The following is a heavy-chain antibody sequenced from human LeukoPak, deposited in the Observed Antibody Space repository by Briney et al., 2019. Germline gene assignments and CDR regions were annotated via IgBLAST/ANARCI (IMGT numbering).Heavy chain of an antibody. J-gene: IGHJ4*02. CDR3: ARDRYGAVTAYYFDY. CDR1: GFTFSSYA. CDR2: ISYDGSNK. V-gene: IGHV3-30*04. D-gene: IGHD2-21*02. Sequence: GRSLRLSCAASGFTFSSYAMHWVRQAPGKGLEWVAVISYDGSNKYYADSVKGRFTISRDNSKNTLYLQMNSLRAEDTAVYYCARDRYGAVTAYYFDYWGQGTLVTVSS.